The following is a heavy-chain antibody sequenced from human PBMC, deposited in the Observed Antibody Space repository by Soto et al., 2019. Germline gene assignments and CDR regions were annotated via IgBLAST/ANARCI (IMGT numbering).Heavy chain of an antibody. D-gene: IGHD1-20*01. J-gene: IGHJ4*02. Sequence: ASVKVSCKASGYTFTGYYMHWVRQAPGQGLEWMGWINPNSGGTNYAQKVQGWVTMTRDTSISTAYMELSRLRSDDTAVYYCAIGNWNDALDYWGQGTLVTVSS. CDR3: AIGNWNDALDY. V-gene: IGHV1-2*04. CDR1: GYTFTGYY. CDR2: INPNSGGT.